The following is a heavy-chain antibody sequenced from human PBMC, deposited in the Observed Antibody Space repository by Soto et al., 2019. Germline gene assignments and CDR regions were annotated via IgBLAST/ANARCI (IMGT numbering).Heavy chain of an antibody. Sequence: GGSLRLSCAASGFTVSSNYMSWVRQAPGKGLEWVSVIYSGGSTYYADSVKGRFTISRDNSKNTLYLQMNSLRAEDTAVYYCARAYSGSFSPVDYWGQGTLVTVSS. CDR1: GFTVSSNY. D-gene: IGHD1-26*01. J-gene: IGHJ4*02. CDR2: IYSGGST. V-gene: IGHV3-66*01. CDR3: ARAYSGSFSPVDY.